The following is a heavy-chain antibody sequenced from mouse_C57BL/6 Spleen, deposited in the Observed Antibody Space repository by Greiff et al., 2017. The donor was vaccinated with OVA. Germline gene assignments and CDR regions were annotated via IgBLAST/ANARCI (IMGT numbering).Heavy chain of an antibody. J-gene: IGHJ3*01. V-gene: IGHV5-17*01. D-gene: IGHD1-1*01. CDR3: ARGITTVVAEGFAY. Sequence: DVQLVESGGGLVKPGGSLKLSCAASGFTFSDYGMHWVRQAPEKGLEWVAYISSGSSTIYYADTVKGRFTISRDNAKNTLFLQMTSLRSEDTAMYYCARGITTVVAEGFAYWGQGTLVTVSA. CDR1: GFTFSDYG. CDR2: ISSGSSTI.